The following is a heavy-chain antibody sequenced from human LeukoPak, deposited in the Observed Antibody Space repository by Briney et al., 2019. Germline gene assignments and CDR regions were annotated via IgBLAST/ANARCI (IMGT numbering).Heavy chain of an antibody. CDR2: ISSSGSTI. J-gene: IGHJ4*02. V-gene: IGHV3-48*03. CDR1: GFTFSSYE. D-gene: IGHD5-18*01. CDR3: ARVGYNYGLDY. Sequence: GSLRLSCAASGFTFSSYEMNWVRQAPGKGLEWVSYISSSGSTIYYADSVKGRFTISRDNAKNSLYLQMNSLRAEDTAVYYCARVGYNYGLDYWGQGTLVTVSS.